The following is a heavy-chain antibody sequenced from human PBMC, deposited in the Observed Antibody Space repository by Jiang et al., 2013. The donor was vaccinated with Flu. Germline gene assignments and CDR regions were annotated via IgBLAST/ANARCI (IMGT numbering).Heavy chain of an antibody. V-gene: IGHV5-51*01. CDR3: ARLGNWNYANYYYYYGMDV. J-gene: IGHJ6*04. Sequence: GAEVKKPGESLKISCKGSGYSFTSYWIGWVRQMPGKGLEWMGIIYPGDSDTRYSPSFQGQVTISADKSISTAYLQWSSLKASDTAMYYCARLGNWNYANYYYYYGMDVWGKGTTVTVSS. D-gene: IGHD1-7*01. CDR2: IYPGDSDT. CDR1: GYSFTSYW.